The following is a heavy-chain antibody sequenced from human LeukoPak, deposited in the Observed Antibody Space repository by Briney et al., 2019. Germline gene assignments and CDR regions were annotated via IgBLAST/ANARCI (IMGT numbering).Heavy chain of an antibody. Sequence: ASVKVSCKASGYTFTSYGISWVRQAPGQGLEWMGWISAYNGNTNYAQKLQGRVTMTTDTSTSTAYMELRSLRSDDTAVYYCARVPGSGGSCYSHTNYWGQGTLVTVSS. V-gene: IGHV1-18*01. J-gene: IGHJ4*02. CDR2: ISAYNGNT. CDR1: GYTFTSYG. D-gene: IGHD2-15*01. CDR3: ARVPGSGGSCYSHTNY.